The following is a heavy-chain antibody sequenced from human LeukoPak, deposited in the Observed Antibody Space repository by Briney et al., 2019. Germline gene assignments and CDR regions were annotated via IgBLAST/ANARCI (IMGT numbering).Heavy chain of an antibody. J-gene: IGHJ4*02. V-gene: IGHV4-59*08. Sequence: SETLSLTCTVSGGSISSYYWSWIRQPPGKGLEWIGYIYYSGSTNYNPSLKSRVTISVDTSKNQFSLKLSSVTAADTAVYYCARHYYDSSGYYYAVLDYWGQGTLVTVSS. CDR2: IYYSGST. CDR3: ARHYYDSSGYYYAVLDY. D-gene: IGHD3-22*01. CDR1: GGSISSYY.